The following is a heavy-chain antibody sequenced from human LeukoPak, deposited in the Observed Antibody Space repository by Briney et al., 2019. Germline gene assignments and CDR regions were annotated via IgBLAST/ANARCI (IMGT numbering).Heavy chain of an antibody. V-gene: IGHV4-4*07. J-gene: IGHJ5*02. Sequence: PSETLSLTCTVSGGSISSYYWSWIRQPAGRGLEWIGSIYYSGSTYYNPSLKSRVTISVDTSKNQFSLKLSSVTAADTAVYYCAREAGGPPAGPYNWFDPWGQGTLVTVSS. CDR2: IYYSGST. CDR3: AREAGGPPAGPYNWFDP. CDR1: GGSISSYY.